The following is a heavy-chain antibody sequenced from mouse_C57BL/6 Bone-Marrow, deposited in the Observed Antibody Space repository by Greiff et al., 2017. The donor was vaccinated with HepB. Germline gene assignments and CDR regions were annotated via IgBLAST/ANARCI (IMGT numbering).Heavy chain of an antibody. V-gene: IGHV1-42*01. Sequence: VQLQQSGPELVKPGASVKISCKASGYSFTGYYMNWVKQSPEKSLEWIGEINPSTGGTTYNQKFKAKATLTVDKSSSTAYMQRKSLTSEDSAVYYCARVWLLRWYFDVWGTGTTVTVSS. CDR2: INPSTGGT. CDR1: GYSFTGYY. J-gene: IGHJ1*03. D-gene: IGHD2-3*01. CDR3: ARVWLLRWYFDV.